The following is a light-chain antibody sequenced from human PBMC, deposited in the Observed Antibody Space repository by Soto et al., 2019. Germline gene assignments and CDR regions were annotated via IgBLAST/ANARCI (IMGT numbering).Light chain of an antibody. CDR3: QQRSDWPLT. Sequence: EIVLTQSPATLSLSPGERATLSCRASQSVSTYLASYQQKPGQAPRLLIYDASNRATGIPARFSGSGSGTDFTLTISSLEPEDFALYYCQQRSDWPLTFGGGTKVEI. V-gene: IGKV3-11*01. CDR1: QSVSTY. J-gene: IGKJ4*01. CDR2: DAS.